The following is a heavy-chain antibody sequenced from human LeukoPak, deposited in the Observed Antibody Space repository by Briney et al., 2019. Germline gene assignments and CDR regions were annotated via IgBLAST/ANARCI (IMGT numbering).Heavy chain of an antibody. Sequence: GGSLRLSCAASGFTFSSYAMSWVRQAPGKGLEWVSAISGSGATTYYADSVSGRFSISRDISKNTLYLQMNSLRVEDTAVYYCATSGSGWYRFDYWGQGTLVSVSS. D-gene: IGHD6-19*01. CDR2: ISGSGATT. J-gene: IGHJ4*02. CDR1: GFTFSSYA. CDR3: ATSGSGWYRFDY. V-gene: IGHV3-23*01.